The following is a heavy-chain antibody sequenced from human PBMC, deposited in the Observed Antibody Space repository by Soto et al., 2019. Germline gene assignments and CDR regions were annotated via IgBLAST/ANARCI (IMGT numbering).Heavy chain of an antibody. Sequence: PGGSLRLSCAASGFLISANAMSWVRQAPGGGLEWVSAISGSAGVAFYVDSVRGRFIISRDISKNTLYLQLSTLRADDMARYYCVKGSVWTWFDPWGQGILVTVSS. D-gene: IGHD2-21*01. CDR2: ISGSAGVA. V-gene: IGHV3-23*01. J-gene: IGHJ5*02. CDR3: VKGSVWTWFDP. CDR1: GFLISANA.